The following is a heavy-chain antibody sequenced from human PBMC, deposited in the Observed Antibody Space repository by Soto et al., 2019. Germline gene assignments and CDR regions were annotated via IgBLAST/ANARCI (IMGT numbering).Heavy chain of an antibody. J-gene: IGHJ5*02. D-gene: IGHD2-15*01. V-gene: IGHV4-31*03. Sequence: QVQLQESGPGLVKPSQTLSLTCTVSGGSISSGGYYWSWIRQHPGKGLEWIGYIYYSGSTYYNPSLKSRVTISVDTSKNQFSLKLSSVTAADTAVYYCARDRPRYCSGGSCYGRENWFDPWGQGTLVTVSS. CDR1: GGSISSGGYY. CDR3: ARDRPRYCSGGSCYGRENWFDP. CDR2: IYYSGST.